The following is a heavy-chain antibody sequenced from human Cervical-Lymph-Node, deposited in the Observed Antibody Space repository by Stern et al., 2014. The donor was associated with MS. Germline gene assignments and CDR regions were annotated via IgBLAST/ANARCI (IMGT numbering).Heavy chain of an antibody. J-gene: IGHJ6*02. V-gene: IGHV1-69*01. CDR1: GGAFNVYA. D-gene: IGHD3-9*01. CDR3: ARDGRHTDNYGLDV. Sequence: VQLVESGAEVRRPGSSVKISCQASGGAFNVYAINWLRQAPGQGFEWMGGITPILGIANYAQRFQGRVTITADGASWTSTMHLSRLRSNDAAVYYCARDGRHTDNYGLDVWGPGTTVTVSS. CDR2: ITPILGIA.